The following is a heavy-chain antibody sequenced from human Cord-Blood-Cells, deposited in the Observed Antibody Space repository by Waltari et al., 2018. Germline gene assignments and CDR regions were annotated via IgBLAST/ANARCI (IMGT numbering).Heavy chain of an antibody. CDR2: IIPIFGTA. V-gene: IGHV1-69*01. CDR3: ARALNVLLWFRELFH. Sequence: VQLVQSGAEVKKTGSEVKVSCTASGGTFSSYAISWVRQATGKGLEWRGGIIPIFGTANYAQKFQGRVTITADESTSTAYMELSSLRSEDTAVYYCARALNVLLWFRELFHWGQGTLVTVSS. CDR1: GGTFSSYA. D-gene: IGHD3-10*01. J-gene: IGHJ4*02.